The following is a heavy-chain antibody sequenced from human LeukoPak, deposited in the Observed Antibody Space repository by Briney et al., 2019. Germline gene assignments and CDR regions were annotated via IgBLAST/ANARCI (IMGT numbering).Heavy chain of an antibody. CDR3: ARDTHTLSSYDYYGMDV. CDR2: IYYSGST. D-gene: IGHD2-21*01. V-gene: IGHV4-30-4*01. CDR1: GGSISSGDYY. Sequence: PSETLSLTCTVSGGSISSGDYYWSWIRQPPGEGLEWIGYIYYSGSTYYNPSLKSRVTISVDTSKNQFSLKLSSVTAADTAVYYCARDTHTLSSYDYYGMDVWGQGTTVTVSS. J-gene: IGHJ6*02.